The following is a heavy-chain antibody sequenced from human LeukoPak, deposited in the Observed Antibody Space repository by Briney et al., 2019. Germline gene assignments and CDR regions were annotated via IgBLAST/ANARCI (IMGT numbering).Heavy chain of an antibody. J-gene: IGHJ4*02. D-gene: IGHD3-22*01. CDR3: ARHIYDSSGYSPANFDY. V-gene: IGHV4-39*01. Sequence: SETLSLTCTVSGGSISSSSYYWGWIRQPPGKGLEWIGSIYYSGSTYYNPSLKSRVTISVDTSKNQFSLKLSSVTAADTAVYYCARHIYDSSGYSPANFDYWGQGTLVTVSS. CDR2: IYYSGST. CDR1: GGSISSSSYY.